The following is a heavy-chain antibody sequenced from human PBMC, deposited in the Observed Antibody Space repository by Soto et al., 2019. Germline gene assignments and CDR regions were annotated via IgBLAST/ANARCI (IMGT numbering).Heavy chain of an antibody. D-gene: IGHD6-19*01. Sequence: WGSLRISWVSSGFSFSEYSMTWVRQAPGKGLQWVSAISGDTATTRYADSVKGRFTISRDNSRDTLYLQMNSLRVEDTAIYYCAKPLQQWLLQGSGVDVWGQGTTVTVSS. CDR2: ISGDTATT. J-gene: IGHJ6*02. CDR1: GFSFSEYS. CDR3: AKPLQQWLLQGSGVDV. V-gene: IGHV3-23*01.